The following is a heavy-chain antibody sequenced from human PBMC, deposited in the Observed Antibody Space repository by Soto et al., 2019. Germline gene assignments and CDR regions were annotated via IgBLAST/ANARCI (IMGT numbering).Heavy chain of an antibody. CDR2: IIPIFGTA. V-gene: IGHV1-69*13. CDR1: GGTFSSYA. Sequence: SVKVSCKASGGTFSSYAISWVRQAPGQGLEWMGGIIPIFGTANYAQKFQGRVTITADESTSTAYMELSSLRSEDTAVYYCANTFGAAADFYYYYYVMDFWGQGTTVIVSS. CDR3: ANTFGAAADFYYYYYVMDF. D-gene: IGHD6-13*01. J-gene: IGHJ6*02.